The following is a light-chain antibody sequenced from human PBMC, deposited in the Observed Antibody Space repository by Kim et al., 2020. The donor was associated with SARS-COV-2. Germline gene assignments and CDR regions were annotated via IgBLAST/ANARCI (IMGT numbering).Light chain of an antibody. J-gene: IGLJ1*01. Sequence: SSELTQDPAVSVALGQTVRITCQGDSLRRYRTTWYQQKPGQAPVLVIHGENSRPSGIPDRFSGSSSGNTASLTITGAQAEDEADYYCSSRDTSDNRLYVFGSGTKVTVL. CDR1: SLRRYR. CDR3: SSRDTSDNRLYV. V-gene: IGLV3-19*01. CDR2: GEN.